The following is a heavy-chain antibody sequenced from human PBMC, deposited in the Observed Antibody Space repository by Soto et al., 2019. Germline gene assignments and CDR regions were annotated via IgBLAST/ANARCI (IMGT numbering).Heavy chain of an antibody. D-gene: IGHD6-13*01. Sequence: QVQLVQSGAEVKKPGASVKVSCKASGYTFTSYGISWVRQAPGQGLEWMGWISAYNGNTNHAQNLQGRVTVTTDTATSTAYMELRCLRSDDTAGYYCAREAAAGTLDYWGQGTLVTVSS. CDR1: GYTFTSYG. CDR2: ISAYNGNT. V-gene: IGHV1-18*01. CDR3: AREAAAGTLDY. J-gene: IGHJ4*02.